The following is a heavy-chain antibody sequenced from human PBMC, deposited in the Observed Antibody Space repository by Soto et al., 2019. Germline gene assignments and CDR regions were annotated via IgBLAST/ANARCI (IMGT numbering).Heavy chain of an antibody. V-gene: IGHV4-59*01. CDR2: IYYSGST. CDR3: ARIKIAARTGKYYFDY. D-gene: IGHD6-6*01. J-gene: IGHJ4*02. Sequence: PSETLSLTCTVPGCSISSYYWSWIRQPPGKGLEWIGYIYYSGSTNYNPSLKSRVTISVDTSKNQFSLKLSSVTAADTAVYYCARIKIAARTGKYYFDYWGQGTLVTVSS. CDR1: GCSISSYY.